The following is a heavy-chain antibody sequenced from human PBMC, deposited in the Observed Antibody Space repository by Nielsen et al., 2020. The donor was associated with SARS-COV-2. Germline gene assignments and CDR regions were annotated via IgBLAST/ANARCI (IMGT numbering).Heavy chain of an antibody. J-gene: IGHJ4*02. Sequence: GGSLRLSCVASGFTFSGSAMHWVRQAPGKGLEWMGGFDPEDGETIYAQKFQGRVTMTEDTSTDTAYMELSSLKTEDTAVYYCSSPTVAYWGQGTLVTVSS. CDR1: GFTFSGSA. V-gene: IGHV1-24*01. D-gene: IGHD4-23*01. CDR2: FDPEDGET. CDR3: SSPTVAY.